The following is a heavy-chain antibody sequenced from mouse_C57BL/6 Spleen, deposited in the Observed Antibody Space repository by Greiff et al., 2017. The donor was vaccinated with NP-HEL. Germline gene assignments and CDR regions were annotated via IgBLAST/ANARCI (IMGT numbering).Heavy chain of an antibody. CDR1: GYTFTSYG. CDR3: ARWPTVSSYGAY. D-gene: IGHD1-1*01. CDR2: IYPRSGNN. Sequence: VQLVESGAELARPGASVKLSCKASGYTFTSYGISWVKQSTGQGLEWIGEIYPRSGNNYYNEKFKGKATLTADKSSSTAYMELRSLTSEDSAVYFCARWPTVSSYGAYWGQGTLVTVSA. J-gene: IGHJ3*01. V-gene: IGHV1-81*01.